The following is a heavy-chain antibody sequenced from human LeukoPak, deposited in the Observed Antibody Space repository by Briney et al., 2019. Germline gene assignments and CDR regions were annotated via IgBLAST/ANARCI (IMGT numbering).Heavy chain of an antibody. CDR3: ARVIGRYSYGAPFDY. Sequence: SVKVSCKASGGTFSSYAFSWVRQAPGQGLEWMGGIIPIFGTANYAQKFQGRVTITADEFTSTAYMELSSLRSEDTAVYYCARVIGRYSYGAPFDYWGQGTLVTVSS. J-gene: IGHJ4*02. D-gene: IGHD5-18*01. CDR2: IIPIFGTA. CDR1: GGTFSSYA. V-gene: IGHV1-69*01.